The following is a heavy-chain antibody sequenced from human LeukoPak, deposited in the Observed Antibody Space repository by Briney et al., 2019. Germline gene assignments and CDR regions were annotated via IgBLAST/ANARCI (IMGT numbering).Heavy chain of an antibody. CDR3: ARSTHYYDRSGYYRGDYFDS. D-gene: IGHD3-22*01. V-gene: IGHV3-30*04. CDR1: GFIFSDYT. Sequence: GGSLRLSCVASGFIFSDYTMLWVRQAPGKGLEWVAVMSYDGTKKYYADSVKGRFPISRDNSENTLNLQLNSLRPEDTAVYYCARSTHYYDRSGYYRGDYFDSWGQGTLVTVSS. J-gene: IGHJ4*02. CDR2: MSYDGTKK.